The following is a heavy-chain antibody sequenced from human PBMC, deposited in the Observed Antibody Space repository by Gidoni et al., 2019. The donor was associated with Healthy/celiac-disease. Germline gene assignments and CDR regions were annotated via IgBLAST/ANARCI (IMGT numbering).Heavy chain of an antibody. Sequence: QVQLVHSGSELKKPGASVKVSCKASGYTFTSYAMNWVRQGPGQGLEWMGWINTNTVNPTYAQGFTGRFVFSLDTSVSTAYLQISSLKAEDTAVYYCARDLSSSSWYSGFDYWGQGTLVTVSS. CDR1: GYTFTSYA. CDR2: INTNTVNP. V-gene: IGHV7-4-1*02. D-gene: IGHD6-13*01. J-gene: IGHJ4*02. CDR3: ARDLSSSSWYSGFDY.